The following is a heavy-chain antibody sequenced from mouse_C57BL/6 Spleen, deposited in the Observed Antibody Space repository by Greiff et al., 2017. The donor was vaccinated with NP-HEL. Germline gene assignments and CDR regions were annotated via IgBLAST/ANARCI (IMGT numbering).Heavy chain of an antibody. CDR2: IWTGGGT. V-gene: IGHV2-9-1*01. Sequence: VKLVESGPGLVAPSQSLSITCTVSGFSLTSYAISWVRQPPGKGLEWLGVIWTGGGTNYNSALKSRLSISKDNSKSQVFLKMNSLQTDDTARYYCARNPYYGSSGYFDVWGTGTTVTVSS. D-gene: IGHD1-1*01. CDR3: ARNPYYGSSGYFDV. CDR1: GFSLTSYA. J-gene: IGHJ1*03.